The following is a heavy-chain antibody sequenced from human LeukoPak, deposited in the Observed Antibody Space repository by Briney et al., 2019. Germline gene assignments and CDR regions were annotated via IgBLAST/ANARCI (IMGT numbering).Heavy chain of an antibody. CDR3: ATPRQIWSSNYYYGMDV. Sequence: GASVKVSCKVSGYTLTELFMHWVRQAPGKGLEWMGGFDPEDDETIYAQKFQGRVTMTEDTSTDTAYMELSSLRSEDTAVYYCATPRQIWSSNYYYGMDVWGQGTTVTVSS. V-gene: IGHV1-24*01. CDR2: FDPEDDET. J-gene: IGHJ6*02. CDR1: GYTLTELF. D-gene: IGHD1-26*01.